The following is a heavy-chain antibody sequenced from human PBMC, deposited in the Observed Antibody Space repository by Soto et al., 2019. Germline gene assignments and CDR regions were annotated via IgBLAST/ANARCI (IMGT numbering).Heavy chain of an antibody. Sequence: KQSQTLSLTCTVSGGSISSYYWSWIRQPPGKGLEWIGYIYYSGSTNYNPSLKSRVTISVDTSKNQFSLKLSSVTAADTAVYYCARRGIAAADYWGQGTLVTVSS. D-gene: IGHD6-13*01. CDR2: IYYSGST. CDR1: GGSISSYY. CDR3: ARRGIAAADY. V-gene: IGHV4-59*08. J-gene: IGHJ4*02.